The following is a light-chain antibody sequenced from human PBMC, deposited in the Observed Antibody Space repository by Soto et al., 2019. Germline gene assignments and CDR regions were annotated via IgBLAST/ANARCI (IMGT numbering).Light chain of an antibody. V-gene: IGKV1-5*03. CDR3: QQYHIYSGT. CDR2: KAS. J-gene: IGKJ1*01. Sequence: SQMTQSPSTLSSSVGARVTITCRASQTIDSWLAWYQQRPGKPPNLLIYKASTLASGVPSRFSGSGSGTEFTLTINSLQPDDFATYYCQQYHIYSGTFGQGTKVAIK. CDR1: QTIDSW.